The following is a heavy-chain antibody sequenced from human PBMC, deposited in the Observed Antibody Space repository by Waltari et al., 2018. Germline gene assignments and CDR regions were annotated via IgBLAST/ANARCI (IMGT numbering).Heavy chain of an antibody. Sequence: QLQLQESGPGLVKPSETLSLTCTVPGGSISSSSYSWGWSRQPPGKGLEWIGSIYYSGSTYYNPSLKSRVTISVDTSKNQFSLKLSSVTAADTAGYYCARAGGGSCYSCDYWGQGTLVTVSS. V-gene: IGHV4-39*07. CDR2: IYYSGST. D-gene: IGHD2-15*01. CDR1: GGSISSSSYS. J-gene: IGHJ4*02. CDR3: ARAGGGSCYSCDY.